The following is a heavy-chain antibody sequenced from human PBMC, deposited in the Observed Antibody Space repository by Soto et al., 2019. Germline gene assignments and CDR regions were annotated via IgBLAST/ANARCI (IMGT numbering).Heavy chain of an antibody. D-gene: IGHD6-13*01. V-gene: IGHV3-11*01. Sequence: GGSLRLSCAASGFTLSDYYMSWIRQAPGKGLEWVSYISSSSRTIYYADSVRGRFTISRDNAENSVYLQMNSLRAEDTALYYCARNSRHFDYWGQGIMVTVSS. CDR2: ISSSSRTI. CDR1: GFTLSDYY. J-gene: IGHJ4*02. CDR3: ARNSRHFDY.